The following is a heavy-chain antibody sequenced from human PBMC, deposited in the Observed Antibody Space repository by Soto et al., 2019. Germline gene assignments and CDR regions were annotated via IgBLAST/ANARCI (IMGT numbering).Heavy chain of an antibody. CDR3: ATGRDTSGWPLTDY. CDR2: ISSSSSYI. D-gene: IGHD6-19*01. J-gene: IGHJ4*02. CDR1: GFTFSSYS. Sequence: GGSLRLSCAASGFTFSSYSMNWVRQAPGKGLEWVSSISSSSSYIYYADSVKGRFTISRDNAKNSLYLQMNSLRAEDTAVYYCATGRDTSGWPLTDYWGQGTRVTVSS. V-gene: IGHV3-21*01.